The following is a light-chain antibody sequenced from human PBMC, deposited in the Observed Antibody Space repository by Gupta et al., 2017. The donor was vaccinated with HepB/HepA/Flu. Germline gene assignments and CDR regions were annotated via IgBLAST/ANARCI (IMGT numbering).Light chain of an antibody. Sequence: DIQMTQSPSSLSASIGDRVTISCRASQNINNFLNWYQQRPGKAPNLLISAASSLQSGFPSRFSGSGSGTDFTLSISSLQHEDFATYYCQQTYSSPQVTFGGGTKVDIK. J-gene: IGKJ4*01. CDR2: AAS. CDR3: QQTYSSPQVT. CDR1: QNINNF. V-gene: IGKV1-39*01.